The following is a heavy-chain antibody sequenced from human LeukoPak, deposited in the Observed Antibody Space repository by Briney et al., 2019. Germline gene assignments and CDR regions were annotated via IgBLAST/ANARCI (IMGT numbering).Heavy chain of an antibody. Sequence: PGGSLRLSCAASGFTFSSYWMSWVRHTPGKGLEWVANIKQDGSDKYYVDSVRGRFTISRDNAKNSLYLQMGSLRDEDTAVYYCARVEPTSYQTLFLLWDYWGQGTLVTVSS. V-gene: IGHV3-7*01. J-gene: IGHJ4*02. CDR3: ARVEPTSYQTLFLLWDY. CDR1: GFTFSSYW. D-gene: IGHD2/OR15-2a*01. CDR2: IKQDGSDK.